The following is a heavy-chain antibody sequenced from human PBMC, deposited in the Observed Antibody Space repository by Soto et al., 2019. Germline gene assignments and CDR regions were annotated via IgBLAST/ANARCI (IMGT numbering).Heavy chain of an antibody. CDR1: GQSFSGYY. J-gene: IGHJ4*02. D-gene: IGHD1-1*01. CDR2: INRSGSA. V-gene: IGHV4-34*01. Sequence: PSETLSLTCAVYGQSFSGYYWTWIRQPPEEGLEWVGEINRSGSANYNPSLKSRVTISVDTSKNQFSLKLTSVTAADTAVYYCTRAAIQGHQLEGQPPSSQTLDYWGQGNLVTVSS. CDR3: TRAAIQGHQLEGQPPSSQTLDY.